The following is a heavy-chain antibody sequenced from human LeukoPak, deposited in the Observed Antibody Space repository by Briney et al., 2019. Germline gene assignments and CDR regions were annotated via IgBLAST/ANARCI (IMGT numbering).Heavy chain of an antibody. CDR2: IYYTGRT. V-gene: IGHV4-61*08. J-gene: IGHJ4*02. CDR1: GGSVSSSGYY. Sequence: SETLSLTCAVSGGSVSSSGYYWSWIRQPPGKGLEWIAYIYYTGRTNYNPSLRSRVTISLDTSNSQFSLKLSSVTAADTAVYYCARRIESLYYFDYWGQGTLVTVSS. CDR3: ARRIESLYYFDY. D-gene: IGHD2-8*01.